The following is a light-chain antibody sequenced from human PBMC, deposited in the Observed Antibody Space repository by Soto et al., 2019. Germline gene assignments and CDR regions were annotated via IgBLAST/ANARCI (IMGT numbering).Light chain of an antibody. CDR1: QSVTNNY. V-gene: IGKV3-20*01. Sequence: EIVLTQSPGTLSLSPGERATLSCRASQSVTNNYLAWYQQKPGQAPRLLIYGASSRATGIPDRFSGSGSGTDFTLTISRLEPEDFAVYFRQHYVTSPLAFGGGTKVEIK. CDR3: QHYVTSPLA. J-gene: IGKJ4*01. CDR2: GAS.